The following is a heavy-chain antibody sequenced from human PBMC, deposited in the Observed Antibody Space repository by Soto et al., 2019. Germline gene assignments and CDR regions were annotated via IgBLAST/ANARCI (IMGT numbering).Heavy chain of an antibody. V-gene: IGHV4-39*01. Sequence: SETLSLTCTVSGGSISSSSYYWGWIRQPPGQGLEWIGSIYYSGSTYYNPSLKRRVTISVDTAKNQFSLKLSSVTAADTAVYYCARHPIYGSGSYLPYYFDYWGQGTLVTVSS. J-gene: IGHJ4*02. CDR1: GGSISSSSYY. CDR3: ARHPIYGSGSYLPYYFDY. CDR2: IYYSGST. D-gene: IGHD3-10*01.